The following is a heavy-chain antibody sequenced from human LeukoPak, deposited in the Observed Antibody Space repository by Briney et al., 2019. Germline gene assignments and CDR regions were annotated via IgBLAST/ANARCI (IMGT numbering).Heavy chain of an antibody. CDR2: IYYSGST. CDR3: ARATMDFWSGYYPYYFDY. V-gene: IGHV4-59*01. CDR1: GGSISSYY. D-gene: IGHD3-3*01. Sequence: PSETLSLTCTVSGGSISSYYWSWIRQPPGKGLEWIGYIYYSGSTNYNPSLKSRVTISVDTSKNQFSLELSSVTAADTAVYYCARATMDFWSGYYPYYFDYWGQGTLVTVSS. J-gene: IGHJ4*02.